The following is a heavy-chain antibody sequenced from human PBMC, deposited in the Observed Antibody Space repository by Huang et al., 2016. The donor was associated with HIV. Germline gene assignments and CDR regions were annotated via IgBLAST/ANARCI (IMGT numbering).Heavy chain of an antibody. CDR3: ARKLTGLSGTYSDPFDY. V-gene: IGHV3-21*01. CDR2: MSFDPSDV. J-gene: IGHJ4*02. D-gene: IGHD3-9*01. Sequence: EVQLVQSEGGLVKPGGYLSLSCVGSGFSFSTASLRLVRQAPGKGLQWVSSMSFDPSDVSYADSVRGRFTISRDIAENSLYLDMNDLTPEYTAVYYCARKLTGLSGTYSDPFDYWGQGALVTVSS. CDR1: GFSFSTAS.